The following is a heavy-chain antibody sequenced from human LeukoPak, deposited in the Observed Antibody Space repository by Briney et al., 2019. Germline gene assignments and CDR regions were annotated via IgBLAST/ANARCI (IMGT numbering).Heavy chain of an antibody. CDR1: GGSISSSSYY. Sequence: SETLSLTCTVSGGSISSSSYYRGWIRQPPGKGLEWIGSIYYSGSTYYNPSLKSRVTISVDTSKNQFSLKLSSVTVADTAVYYCARTRRATSDAFDIWGQGTMVTVSS. J-gene: IGHJ3*02. D-gene: IGHD1-26*01. V-gene: IGHV4-39*07. CDR3: ARTRRATSDAFDI. CDR2: IYYSGST.